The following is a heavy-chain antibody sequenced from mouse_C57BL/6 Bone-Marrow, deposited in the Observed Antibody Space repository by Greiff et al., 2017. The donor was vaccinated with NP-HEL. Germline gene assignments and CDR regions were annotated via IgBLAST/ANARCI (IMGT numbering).Heavy chain of an antibody. D-gene: IGHD1-1*01. CDR2: ISSGGSYT. Sequence: EVQLQESGGDLVKPGGSLKLSCAASGFTFSSYGMSWVRQTPDKRLEWVATISSGGSYTYYPDSVKGRFTISRDNAKNTLYLQMSSLKSEDTAMYYCARPYYGSLDYWGQGTTLTVSS. CDR1: GFTFSSYG. CDR3: ARPYYGSLDY. J-gene: IGHJ2*01. V-gene: IGHV5-6*01.